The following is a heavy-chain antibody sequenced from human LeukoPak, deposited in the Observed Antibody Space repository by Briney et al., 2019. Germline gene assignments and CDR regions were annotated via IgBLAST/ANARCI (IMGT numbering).Heavy chain of an antibody. Sequence: GGSLRLFCAASGFTFSRYAMSWVRPATGKAVECVAAISGSVGSNYFADSVKRRFSISGDISKTTRYLQMTTFRADDTAVYYCARSAYRCSSASYYPLIWGEGTLVTVSS. CDR1: GFTFSRYA. D-gene: IGHD2-2*01. J-gene: IGHJ4*02. CDR2: ISGSVGSN. CDR3: ARSAYRCSSASYYPLI. V-gene: IGHV3-23*01.